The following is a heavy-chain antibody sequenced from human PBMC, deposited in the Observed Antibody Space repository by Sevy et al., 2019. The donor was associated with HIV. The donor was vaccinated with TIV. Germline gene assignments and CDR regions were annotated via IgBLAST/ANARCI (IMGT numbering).Heavy chain of an antibody. CDR3: ARDKRRDGGTFDI. D-gene: IGHD3-3*01. CDR2: ISYDGSNK. J-gene: IGHJ3*02. CDR1: GFTFSSYA. Sequence: RLSCAASGFTFSSYAMHWVRQAPGKGLEWVAVISYDGSNKYYADSVKGRFTISRDNSKNTLYLQMNSLRAEDTAVYYCARDKRRDGGTFDIWGQGTMVTVSS. V-gene: IGHV3-30-3*01.